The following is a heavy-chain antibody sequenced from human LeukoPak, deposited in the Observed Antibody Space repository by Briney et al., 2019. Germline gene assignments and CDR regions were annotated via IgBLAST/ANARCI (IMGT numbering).Heavy chain of an antibody. D-gene: IGHD3-22*01. J-gene: IGHJ4*02. CDR3: ASGYYYDSSGLPDYFDC. Sequence: PGGSLRLSCAASGFTFSSYWMSWVRQAPGKGLEWVANINQDGSEKYYVDSVKGRFTISRDNAKNSLYLQMNSLRAEDTAVYYCASGYYYDSSGLPDYFDCWGQGTLVTVSS. V-gene: IGHV3-7*01. CDR1: GFTFSSYW. CDR2: INQDGSEK.